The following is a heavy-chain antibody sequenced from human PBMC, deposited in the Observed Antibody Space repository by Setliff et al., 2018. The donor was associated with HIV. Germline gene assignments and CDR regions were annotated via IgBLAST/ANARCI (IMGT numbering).Heavy chain of an antibody. CDR1: GGSISSSSYY. Sequence: PSETLSLTCTVSGGSISSSSYYWGWIRQPPGKGLEWIGNIYYSGSTYNNPSLKSRVTISVDTSKNQLSLKLNSVTAADTAVYYCAAWGPRYTYAPFFFDSWGQGTLVTVSS. CDR3: AAWGPRYTYAPFFFDS. CDR2: IYYSGST. J-gene: IGHJ4*02. V-gene: IGHV4-39*07. D-gene: IGHD2-2*01.